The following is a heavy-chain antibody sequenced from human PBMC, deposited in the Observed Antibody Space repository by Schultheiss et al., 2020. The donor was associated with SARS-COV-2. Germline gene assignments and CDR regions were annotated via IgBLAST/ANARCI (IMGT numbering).Heavy chain of an antibody. Sequence: GGSLRLSCVASGFTFSSYWMHWVRQAPGKGLVWVSSISSSSSYIYYADSVKGRFTISRDNAKNSLYLQMNSLRAEDTAVYFCARVRQWLAQAFDYWGQGTLVTVSS. V-gene: IGHV3-21*04. CDR2: ISSSSSYI. J-gene: IGHJ4*02. D-gene: IGHD6-19*01. CDR1: GFTFSSYW. CDR3: ARVRQWLAQAFDY.